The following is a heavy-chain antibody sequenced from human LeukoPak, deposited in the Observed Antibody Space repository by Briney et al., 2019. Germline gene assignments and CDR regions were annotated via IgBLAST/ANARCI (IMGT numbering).Heavy chain of an antibody. CDR3: ARVGRVGSGYDGY. CDR2: ISGYNGDT. D-gene: IGHD5-12*01. Sequence: ASVKVSCKTSGYTFTDYGITWVRQAPGQGLEWMGWISGYNGDTNYARKLQGRVTMTTDTSTSTAYMELSSLRSEDTAVYYCARVGRVGSGYDGYWGQGTLVTVSS. V-gene: IGHV1-18*01. J-gene: IGHJ4*02. CDR1: GYTFTDYG.